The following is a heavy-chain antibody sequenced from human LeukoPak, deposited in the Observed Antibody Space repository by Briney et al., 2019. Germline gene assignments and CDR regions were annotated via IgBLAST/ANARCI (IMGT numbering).Heavy chain of an antibody. CDR2: IYYSGST. CDR3: ARDRLIDCSSTSCYRRLDY. Sequence: SETLSLTCTVSGGSISSGGYYWSRIRQHPGKGLEWIGYIYYSGSTYYNPSLKSRVTISVDTSKNQFSLKLSSVTAADTAVYYCARDRLIDCSSTSCYRRLDYWGQGTLVTVSS. V-gene: IGHV4-31*03. D-gene: IGHD2-2*01. CDR1: GGSISSGGYY. J-gene: IGHJ4*02.